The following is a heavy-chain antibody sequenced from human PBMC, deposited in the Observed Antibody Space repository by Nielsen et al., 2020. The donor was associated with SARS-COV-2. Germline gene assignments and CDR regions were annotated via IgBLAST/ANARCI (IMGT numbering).Heavy chain of an antibody. CDR3: ARDYGENYGDYKDENWFDP. J-gene: IGHJ5*02. V-gene: IGHV1-2*06. Sequence: ASVKVSCKASGYTFTVYYMHWVRQAPGQGLEWMGRINPNSCGTNYAQKFQGRVTMTRDTSISTAYMELSRLRSDDTAVYYCARDYGENYGDYKDENWFDPWGQGTLVTVSS. D-gene: IGHD4-17*01. CDR2: INPNSCGT. CDR1: GYTFTVYY.